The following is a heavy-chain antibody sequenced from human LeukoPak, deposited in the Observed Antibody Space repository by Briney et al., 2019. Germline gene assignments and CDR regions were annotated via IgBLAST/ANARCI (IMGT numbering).Heavy chain of an antibody. CDR3: ARDLPDVVVVNWFDP. CDR2: ISSSSSTI. CDR1: GFTFSSYS. J-gene: IGHJ5*02. Sequence: GGSLRLSCAASGFTFSSYSMNWVRQAPGKGLEWVSYISSSSSTIYYADSVKGRFTISRDNAKNSLYLQMNSLRAEDTAVYYCARDLPDVVVVNWFDPWGQGTLVTVSS. V-gene: IGHV3-48*04. D-gene: IGHD3-22*01.